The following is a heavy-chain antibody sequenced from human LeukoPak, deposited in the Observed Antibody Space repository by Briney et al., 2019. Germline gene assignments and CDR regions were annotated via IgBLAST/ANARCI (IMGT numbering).Heavy chain of an antibody. J-gene: IGHJ4*02. CDR3: AKSGDSSGYYFYYFDN. CDR1: GFTFSSYA. Sequence: GGSLRLSCAASGFTFSSYAMSWVRQAPGKGLEWVSAISGSGGTTYYADSVKGRFTISRDNSKNTLYLQMDSLRAEDTAVYYCAKSGDSSGYYFYYFDNWGQGTLVNVSS. D-gene: IGHD3-22*01. CDR2: ISGSGGTT. V-gene: IGHV3-23*01.